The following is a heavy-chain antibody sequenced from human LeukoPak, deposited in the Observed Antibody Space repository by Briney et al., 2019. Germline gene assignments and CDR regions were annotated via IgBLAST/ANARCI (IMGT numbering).Heavy chain of an antibody. V-gene: IGHV6-1*01. D-gene: IGHD4-17*01. CDR3: ARSSLYGHYGDDVFDI. J-gene: IGHJ3*02. CDR1: GDSVSSNSAA. CDR2: TYYRSKWYN. Sequence: SQTLSLTWAISGDSVSSNSAAWSGLRQSPSRGLEWLGRTYYRSKWYNDDAVSVKSRITSNPDTSKNQFSLQLKSVTPEDTAVCHCARSSLYGHYGDDVFDIWGQGTTVTVSS.